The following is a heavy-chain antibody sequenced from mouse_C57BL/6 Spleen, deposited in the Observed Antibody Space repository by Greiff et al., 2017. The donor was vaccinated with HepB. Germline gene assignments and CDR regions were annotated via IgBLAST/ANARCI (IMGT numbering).Heavy chain of an antibody. CDR1: GFTFSSYA. V-gene: IGHV5-4*01. CDR2: ISDGGSYT. Sequence: EVHLVESGGGLVKPGGSLKLSCAASGFTFSSYAMSWVRQTPEKRLEWVATISDGGSYTYYPDNVKGRFTISRDNAKNNLYLQMSHLKSEDTAMYYCARDRGYYGSSPFDYWGQGTTLTVSS. CDR3: ARDRGYYGSSPFDY. D-gene: IGHD1-1*01. J-gene: IGHJ2*01.